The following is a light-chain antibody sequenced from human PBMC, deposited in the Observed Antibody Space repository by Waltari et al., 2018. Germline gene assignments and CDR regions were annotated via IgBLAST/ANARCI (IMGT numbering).Light chain of an antibody. J-gene: IGKJ4*01. CDR1: ETFSSSY. CDR2: GAS. CDR3: QHYGTSPPLT. V-gene: IGKV3-20*01. Sequence: RASETFSSSYLSWYQQKPGQGPGPRIYGASTRAAGCPVRFRGSGCGTDFTLTISRLEPEDFAVYYCQHYGTSPPLTFGGGTKVEIK.